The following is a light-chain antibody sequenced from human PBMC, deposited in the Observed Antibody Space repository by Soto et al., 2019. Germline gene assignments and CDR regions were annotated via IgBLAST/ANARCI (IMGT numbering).Light chain of an antibody. V-gene: IGLV2-23*01. J-gene: IGLJ1*01. Sequence: QSVLTQRASVSGSPGQSITISCTGTSSDVGSYNLVSWYQHHPGKAPKFMIYEGTKRPSGVSSRFSGSKSGNTASLTISGLQAEDEAYYYCCPYAGGSTYVFGTGTKVTV. CDR3: CPYAGGSTYV. CDR2: EGT. CDR1: SSDVGSYNL.